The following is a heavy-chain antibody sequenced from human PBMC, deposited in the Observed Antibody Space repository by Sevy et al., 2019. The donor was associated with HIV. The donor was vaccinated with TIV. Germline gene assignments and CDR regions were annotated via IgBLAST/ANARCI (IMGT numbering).Heavy chain of an antibody. CDR1: ENSFTSYA. V-gene: IGHV7-4-1*02. CDR3: ARPSLAAVDAFDI. D-gene: IGHD6-13*01. CDR2: ISTNTGNP. J-gene: IGHJ3*02. Sequence: ASVKVSCKASENSFTSYAINWVRQAPGQGLEWVGWISTNTGNPTYAQGFTGRFVFSLDTSFSTAYLQISSLKAEDTAVYYCARPSLAAVDAFDIWGQGTMVTVSS.